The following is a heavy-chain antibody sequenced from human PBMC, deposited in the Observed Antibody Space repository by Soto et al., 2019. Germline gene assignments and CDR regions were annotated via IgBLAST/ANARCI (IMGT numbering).Heavy chain of an antibody. CDR2: IWYDGSNK. J-gene: IGHJ5*01. V-gene: IGHV3-33*01. CDR1: GFTFSSYG. D-gene: IGHD1-26*01. Sequence: QVQLVESGGGVVQPGRSLRLSCAASGFTFSSYGMHWVRQAPGKGVEWVAVIWYDGSNKYYADSVKGRFTISRDNSKNTLYMQMNSLRAEDTAVYYCARATGSGSYYDWFDSWGQGTLVTVSS. CDR3: ARATGSGSYYDWFDS.